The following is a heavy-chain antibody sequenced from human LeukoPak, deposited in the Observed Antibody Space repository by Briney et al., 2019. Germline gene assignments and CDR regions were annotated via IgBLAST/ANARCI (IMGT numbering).Heavy chain of an antibody. J-gene: IGHJ5*02. V-gene: IGHV4-4*07. CDR2: IYTSGST. Sequence: SETLSLTCTVSGGSISSYYWSWIRQPAGKGLEWIGRIYTSGSTNYNPSLKSRVTMSVDTSKNQFSLKLSSVTAADTAVYYCARDRRELERRWFDPWGQGTLSPSPQ. D-gene: IGHD1-1*01. CDR1: GGSISSYY. CDR3: ARDRRELERRWFDP.